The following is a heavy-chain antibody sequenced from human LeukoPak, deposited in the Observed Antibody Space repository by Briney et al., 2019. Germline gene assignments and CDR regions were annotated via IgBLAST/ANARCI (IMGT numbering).Heavy chain of an antibody. CDR2: IIPILGIA. J-gene: IGHJ4*02. CDR1: GGTFSSYA. V-gene: IGHV1-69*04. D-gene: IGHD1-26*01. Sequence: SVKVSCKASGGTFSSYAISWVRQAPGQGLEWMGRIIPILGIANYAQKFQGRVTITADKSTSTAYMELSSLRSEDTAVYYCARSGAELTRLFDSWGQGTLVTVSP. CDR3: ARSGAELTRLFDS.